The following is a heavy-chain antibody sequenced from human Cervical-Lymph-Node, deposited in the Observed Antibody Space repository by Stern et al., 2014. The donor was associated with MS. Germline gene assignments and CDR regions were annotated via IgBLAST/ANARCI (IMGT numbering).Heavy chain of an antibody. CDR2: SDDDDDEP. Sequence: QVQLVQSGAEVRKPGASVKVSCKVSGHTLTEFSMHWGRQAPAKVLEWMGASDDDDDEPVYAKKFQGSITMTDDTSSKTAYTERRSLKSEDTSVYSCATSHGHGGHDYWGQGTLVTVSS. V-gene: IGHV1-24*01. D-gene: IGHD3-16*01. CDR3: ATSHGHGGHDY. CDR1: GHTLTEFS. J-gene: IGHJ4*02.